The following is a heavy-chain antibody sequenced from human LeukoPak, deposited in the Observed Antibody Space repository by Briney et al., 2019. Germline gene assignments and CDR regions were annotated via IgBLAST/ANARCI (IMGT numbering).Heavy chain of an antibody. CDR3: AKGYLNYYDSSGYYAPRGDYFDY. CDR2: ISWNSGSI. D-gene: IGHD3-22*01. Sequence: GRSLRLSCAASGFTFDDYAMHWVRQAPGKGLEWVSGISWNSGSIGYADSVKGRFTISRDNAKNSLYLQMNRLRAEDTALYYCAKGYLNYYDSSGYYAPRGDYFDYWGQGTLVTVSS. CDR1: GFTFDDYA. V-gene: IGHV3-9*01. J-gene: IGHJ4*02.